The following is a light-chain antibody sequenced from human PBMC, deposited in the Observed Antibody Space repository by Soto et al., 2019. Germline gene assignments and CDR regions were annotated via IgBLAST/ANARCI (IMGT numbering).Light chain of an antibody. Sequence: DIEMTPSPSSLSASVGDRVTLTCRASQSISSYLNWYQQKPGKAPKLLIYAASSLQSGVPSRFSGSGSGTDFTLTISSLQPEDFATYYCQQFKSYVSFGQGTRLEIK. J-gene: IGKJ5*01. CDR1: QSISSY. CDR2: AAS. CDR3: QQFKSYVS. V-gene: IGKV1-39*01.